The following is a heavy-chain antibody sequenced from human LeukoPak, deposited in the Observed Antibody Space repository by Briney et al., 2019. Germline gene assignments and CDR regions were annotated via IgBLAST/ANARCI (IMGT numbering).Heavy chain of an antibody. V-gene: IGHV1-18*01. D-gene: IGHD3-3*01. CDR3: ARAGHYDFWSGPNTPVFDY. J-gene: IGHJ4*03. CDR2: ISAYNGNT. Sequence: ASVKVSCKASGYTFTSYGISWVRQAPGQGLEWMGWISAYNGNTNYAQELQGRVTMTTDTSTSTAYMELRSLRSDDTAVYYCARAGHYDFWSGPNTPVFDYWGQGTMVTVSS. CDR1: GYTFTSYG.